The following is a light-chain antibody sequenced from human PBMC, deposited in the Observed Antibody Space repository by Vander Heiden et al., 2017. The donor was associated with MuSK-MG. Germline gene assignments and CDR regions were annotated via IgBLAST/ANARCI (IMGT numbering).Light chain of an antibody. V-gene: IGKV1-39*01. J-gene: IGKJ2*01. CDR3: QQSDSTPYT. CDR1: QSIRSY. Sequence: DIQMTQSPSSLSASVRDRVTITCRASQSIRSYLNWYQQKPGKAPKLLIYTASSLQSGVPSRFSGSGSGTDFTLTISRLQPEDFATYYCQQSDSTPYTFGQGTKVDIK. CDR2: TAS.